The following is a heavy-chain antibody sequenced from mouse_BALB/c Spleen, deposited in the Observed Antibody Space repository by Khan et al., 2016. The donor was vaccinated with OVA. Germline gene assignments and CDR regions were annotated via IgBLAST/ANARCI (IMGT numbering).Heavy chain of an antibody. D-gene: IGHD2-14*01. J-gene: IGHJ3*01. Sequence: VQLQQSGPSLVKPSQTLSLTCSVTGDSTTSGYWNWIRKFPGNKLEYMGYIIYTGYTYYNPSLKSRISITRHTSKNQYYLQLNSVTDDDTATYYCARSTYRYAFVYWGQGTLVTVSA. V-gene: IGHV3-8*02. CDR2: IIYTGYT. CDR3: ARSTYRYAFVY. CDR1: GDSTTSGY.